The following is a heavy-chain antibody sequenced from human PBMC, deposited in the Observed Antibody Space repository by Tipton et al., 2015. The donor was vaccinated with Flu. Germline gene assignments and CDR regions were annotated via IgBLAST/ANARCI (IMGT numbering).Heavy chain of an antibody. D-gene: IGHD3-10*01. Sequence: TLSLTCAVYGGSFSGYYWSWIRQPPGKRLEWIGYIYYSGNTKYNPSLKSRVTISVDTSKNQVSLKMSSVTAADTAVYYCARFSVRGESDYWGQGTLVTVSS. CDR1: GGSFSGYY. J-gene: IGHJ4*02. V-gene: IGHV4-59*12. CDR3: ARFSVRGESDY. CDR2: IYYSGNT.